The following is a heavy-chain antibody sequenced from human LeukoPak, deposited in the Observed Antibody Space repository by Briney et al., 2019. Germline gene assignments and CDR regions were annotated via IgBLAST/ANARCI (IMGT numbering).Heavy chain of an antibody. Sequence: PGGSLRLSCAASGFTFSSYGIHWVRQAPGKGLEWVAVIWYDGSNKYYADSVKGRFTISRDNSKNTLYLQMDSLRAEDTAVYYCARGMCGGDCYPDFWGRGTLVTVSS. J-gene: IGHJ4*02. CDR2: IWYDGSNK. D-gene: IGHD2-21*02. CDR1: GFTFSSYG. V-gene: IGHV3-33*01. CDR3: ARGMCGGDCYPDF.